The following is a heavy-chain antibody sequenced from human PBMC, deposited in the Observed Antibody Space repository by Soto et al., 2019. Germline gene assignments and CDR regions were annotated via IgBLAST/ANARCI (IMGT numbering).Heavy chain of an antibody. D-gene: IGHD2-15*01. Sequence: GGSLRLSCAASGFTFSSYSMNWVRQAPGKGLEWVSSISSSSSYIYYADSVKGRFTISRDNAKNSLYLQMNSLRAEDTAVYYCAREGVVAAGWGNYYYYMDVWGKGTTVTVSS. V-gene: IGHV3-21*01. J-gene: IGHJ6*03. CDR1: GFTFSSYS. CDR3: AREGVVAAGWGNYYYYMDV. CDR2: ISSSSSYI.